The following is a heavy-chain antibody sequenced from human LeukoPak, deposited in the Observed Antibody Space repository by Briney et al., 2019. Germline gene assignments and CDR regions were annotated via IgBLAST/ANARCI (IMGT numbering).Heavy chain of an antibody. J-gene: IGHJ1*01. CDR1: GYTFTSYD. V-gene: IGHV1-18*01. Sequence: ASVKVSCKASGYTFTSYDINWVRQAPGQGLEWMGWISAYNGNTNYAQKLQGRVTMTTDTSTSTAYMELRSLRSDDTAVYYCARGPGYYDSSGYSDWGQGTLVTVSS. D-gene: IGHD3-22*01. CDR2: ISAYNGNT. CDR3: ARGPGYYDSSGYSD.